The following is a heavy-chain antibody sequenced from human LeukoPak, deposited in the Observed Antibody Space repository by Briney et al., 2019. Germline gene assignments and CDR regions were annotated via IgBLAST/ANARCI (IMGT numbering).Heavy chain of an antibody. CDR1: GYTFTSYG. Sequence: GASVKVSCKASGYTFTSYGISWVRQAPGQGLEWMGWISAYNGNTNYAQKLQGRVTMTTDTSTSTAYMELRSLRSDDTAVYYCARVHNDRWLQLGGTDLFDYWGQGTLVTVSS. D-gene: IGHD5-24*01. V-gene: IGHV1-18*01. J-gene: IGHJ4*02. CDR3: ARVHNDRWLQLGGTDLFDY. CDR2: ISAYNGNT.